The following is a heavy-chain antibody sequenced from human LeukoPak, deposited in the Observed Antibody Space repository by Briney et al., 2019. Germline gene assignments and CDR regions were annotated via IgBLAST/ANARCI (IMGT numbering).Heavy chain of an antibody. Sequence: SETLSLTCAVSGGSISSGGYSWSWIRQPPGKGLEWIGEINHSGSTNYNPSLKSRVTISVDTSKNQFSLKLSSVTAADTAVYYCARGPYPTVTTYFDYWGQGTLVTVSS. D-gene: IGHD4-17*01. CDR3: ARGPYPTVTTYFDY. CDR2: INHSGST. V-gene: IGHV4-34*01. J-gene: IGHJ4*02. CDR1: GGSISSGGYS.